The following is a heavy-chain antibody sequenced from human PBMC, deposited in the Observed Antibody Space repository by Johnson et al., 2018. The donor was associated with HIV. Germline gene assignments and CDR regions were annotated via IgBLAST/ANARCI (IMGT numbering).Heavy chain of an antibody. Sequence: VQLVESGGGFVQPGGSLRLSCAASGFTLSDYYMDWVRQAPGKGLEWVGRTRNKANSYITEYAASVKGRFSISRDDSKNSLYLQMNSLKTEDTAVYYCTTDLIRRYYGSGLRDAFDIWGQGTMVTVSS. CDR3: TTDLIRRYYGSGLRDAFDI. CDR1: GFTLSDYY. V-gene: IGHV3-72*01. D-gene: IGHD3-10*01. J-gene: IGHJ3*02. CDR2: TRNKANSYIT.